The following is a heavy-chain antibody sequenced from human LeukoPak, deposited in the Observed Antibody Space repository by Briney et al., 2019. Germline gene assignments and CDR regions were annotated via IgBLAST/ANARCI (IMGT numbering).Heavy chain of an antibody. D-gene: IGHD6-6*01. CDR3: ARQGASIAARPNWFDP. J-gene: IGHJ5*02. V-gene: IGHV3-48*01. CDR1: GFTFSSYS. Sequence: GGSLRLSCAASGFTFSSYSMNWVRQAPGKGLEWVSYISSSSSTIYYADSVKGRFTISRDNAKNSLYLQMNSLRAEDTAVYYCARQGASIAARPNWFDPWGQGTLVTVSS. CDR2: ISSSSSTI.